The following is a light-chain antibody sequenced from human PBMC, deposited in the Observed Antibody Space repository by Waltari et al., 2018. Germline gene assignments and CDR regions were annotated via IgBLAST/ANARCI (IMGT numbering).Light chain of an antibody. Sequence: DIVLTQSPDSLAVSLGERATINCKSSQSVLYRSRDKNYLTWYQQKPGQHPKLLISWASARESGVPDRFSGSGSGTDFTLTISSLQAEDVAVYYCQQYFRAPYTFGQGTKLEIK. CDR2: WAS. V-gene: IGKV4-1*01. CDR1: QSVLYRSRDKNY. J-gene: IGKJ2*01. CDR3: QQYFRAPYT.